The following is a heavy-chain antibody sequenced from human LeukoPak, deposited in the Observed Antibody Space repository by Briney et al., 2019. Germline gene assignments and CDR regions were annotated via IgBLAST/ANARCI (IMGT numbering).Heavy chain of an antibody. V-gene: IGHV1-69*13. CDR3: ASHASGIAAAGPPGDY. CDR2: IIPIFGTA. J-gene: IGHJ4*02. Sequence: SVKVSCKASGGTFSSYAISWVRQAPGQGLEWMGGIIPIFGTANYAQKFQGRDTITADESTSTAYMELSSLRSEDTAVYYCASHASGIAAAGPPGDYWGQGTLVTVSS. D-gene: IGHD6-13*01. CDR1: GGTFSSYA.